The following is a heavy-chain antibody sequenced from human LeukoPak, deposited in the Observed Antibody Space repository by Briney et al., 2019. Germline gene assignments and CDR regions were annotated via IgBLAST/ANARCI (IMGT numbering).Heavy chain of an antibody. CDR2: INHSGST. D-gene: IGHD6-13*01. CDR3: ARIPTYSSSWYYFDY. CDR1: GGSFSGYY. J-gene: IGHJ4*02. V-gene: IGHV4-34*01. Sequence: SETLSLTCAVYGGSFSGYYWSWIRQPPGKGLEWIGEINHSGSTNYNPSLKSRVTISVDTSKNQFSLKLSSVTAADTAVYYCARIPTYSSSWYYFDYWGQGTLVTVSS.